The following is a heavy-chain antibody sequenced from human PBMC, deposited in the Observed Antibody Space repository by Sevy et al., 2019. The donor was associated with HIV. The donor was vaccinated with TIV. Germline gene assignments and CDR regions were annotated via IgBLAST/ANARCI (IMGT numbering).Heavy chain of an antibody. CDR1: GGSISSGSYY. Sequence: SETLSLTCTVSGGSISSGSYYWSWIRQPAGKGLEWIGRIYTCGSTNYNPSLKSRVTISVDTSKNQFSLKLSSVTAADTAVYYCARASSSGWYNGWFDPWGQGTLVTVSS. D-gene: IGHD6-19*01. V-gene: IGHV4-61*02. J-gene: IGHJ5*02. CDR3: ARASSSGWYNGWFDP. CDR2: IYTCGST.